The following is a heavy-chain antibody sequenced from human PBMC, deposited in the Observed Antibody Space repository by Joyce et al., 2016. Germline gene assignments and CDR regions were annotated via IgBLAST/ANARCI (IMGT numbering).Heavy chain of an antibody. Sequence: QVQLVQSGAEVKRPGSSVKVACKTSGGTFSTSAFSWVRQAPGQGLEWMGGIGPLFDTPNYAQKFQGRVTITADKSTSTAYMDLSSLRSEDTAVYYCARDRYGSGSYYDSWGQGTLVAVSS. CDR1: GGTFSTSA. CDR3: ARDRYGSGSYYDS. V-gene: IGHV1-69*06. D-gene: IGHD3-10*01. CDR2: IGPLFDTP. J-gene: IGHJ4*02.